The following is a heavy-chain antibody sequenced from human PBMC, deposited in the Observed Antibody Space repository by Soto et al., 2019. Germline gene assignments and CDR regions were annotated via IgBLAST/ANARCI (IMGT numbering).Heavy chain of an antibody. CDR2: IYPGDSDT. D-gene: IGHD2-21*01. V-gene: IGHV5-51*01. Sequence: GESVKISFQGSGYIFTNYWIGWVRQMPGKGLEWMGIIYPGDSDTRYSPSFQGQVTISADKSISTAYLQWSSLKASDTAMYYCARLAHIFDFDNWGHGTLVTVSS. J-gene: IGHJ4*01. CDR3: ARLAHIFDFDN. CDR1: GYIFTNYW.